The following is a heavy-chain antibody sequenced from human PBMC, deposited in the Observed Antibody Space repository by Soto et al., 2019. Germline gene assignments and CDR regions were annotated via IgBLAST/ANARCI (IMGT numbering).Heavy chain of an antibody. V-gene: IGHV4-59*01. Sequence: ASETLSLSCTVSGGSISSDYWRWIRQPPGKGLEWIGYIYYSGSTNYNPSLKSRVTISVDTSKNQFSLKLSSVTAADTAVYYCARDSPAAYDAFDIWGQGTMVT. J-gene: IGHJ3*02. CDR1: GGSISSDY. D-gene: IGHD2-2*01. CDR3: ARDSPAAYDAFDI. CDR2: IYYSGST.